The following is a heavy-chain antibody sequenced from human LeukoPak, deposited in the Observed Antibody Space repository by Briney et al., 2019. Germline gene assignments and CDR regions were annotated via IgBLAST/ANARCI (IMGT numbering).Heavy chain of an antibody. J-gene: IGHJ4*02. D-gene: IGHD6-13*01. CDR3: ARAEPAAAGTEY. CDR2: MNPNSGNT. V-gene: IGHV1-8*01. Sequence: ASVKVSCKASGYTFTSYDINWVRQATRQGLEWMGWMNPNSGNTGYAQKFQGRVTMTRNTSISTAYMELSSLRSEDTAVYYCARAEPAAAGTEYWGQGTLVTVSS. CDR1: GYTFTSYD.